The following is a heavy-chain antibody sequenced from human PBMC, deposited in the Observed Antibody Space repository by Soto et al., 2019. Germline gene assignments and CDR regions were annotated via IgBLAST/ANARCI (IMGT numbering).Heavy chain of an antibody. CDR1: GYTFSDYY. CDR3: ARDRMTSYYVEYLFDY. CDR2: INPSGYSA. D-gene: IGHD3-9*01. V-gene: IGHV1-46*01. J-gene: IGHJ4*02. Sequence: ASVKVSCKASGYTFSDYYMHWLRQAPGQGLEWMGVINPSGYSASYAQRFQGRVAMTRDTYTSTLHMELSSLTSDDTAVYLCARDRMTSYYVEYLFDYWGQGTQLTVSS.